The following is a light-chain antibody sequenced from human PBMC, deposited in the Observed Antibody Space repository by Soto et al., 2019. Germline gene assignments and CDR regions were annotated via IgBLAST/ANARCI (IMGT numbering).Light chain of an antibody. V-gene: IGKV3-11*01. CDR1: QSVSTY. CDR3: QQRSNWSIT. J-gene: IGKJ5*01. CDR2: AAS. Sequence: IVLTQSPSTLSSSPGERATLSCRASQSVSTYLAWFQQKPGQAPRLLIYAASNRATGIPPRFSGSGSGTDFTLTISSLEPEDLAIYYCQQRSNWSITFGQGTRLEIK.